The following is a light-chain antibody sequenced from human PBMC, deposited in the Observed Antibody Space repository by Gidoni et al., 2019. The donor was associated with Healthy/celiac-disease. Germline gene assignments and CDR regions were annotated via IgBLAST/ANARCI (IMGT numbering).Light chain of an antibody. CDR2: DAS. CDR3: QQRSNWSYT. CDR1: QSVSSY. V-gene: IGKV3-11*01. J-gene: IGKJ2*01. Sequence: ELVLTQSPATLSLSPGERATLSCRASQSVSSYLAWYQQKPGQAPRLLIYDASNRATGIPARFSGSGSGTDFTLTSSSLEPEDFAVYSCQQRSNWSYTFGQGTKLEIK.